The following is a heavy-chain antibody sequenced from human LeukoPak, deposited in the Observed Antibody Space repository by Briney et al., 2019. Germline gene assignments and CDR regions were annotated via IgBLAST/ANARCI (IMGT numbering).Heavy chain of an antibody. D-gene: IGHD4-17*01. CDR2: IGFSAGDT. Sequence: GGSLRLSCAASGFTVSSYAMTWVRQAPGKGLEWVSAIGFSAGDTYYADSVKGRFTISRDNSMNTLYLQMSSLRADDTALYYCAKDDDGHHHGVDHWGQGTLVTVSS. J-gene: IGHJ4*02. V-gene: IGHV3-23*01. CDR3: AKDDDGHHHGVDH. CDR1: GFTVSSYA.